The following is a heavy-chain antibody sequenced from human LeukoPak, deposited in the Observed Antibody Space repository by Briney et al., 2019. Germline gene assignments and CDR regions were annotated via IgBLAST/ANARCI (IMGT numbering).Heavy chain of an antibody. CDR1: GFTFTNAA. D-gene: IGHD1-1*01. V-gene: IGHV1-58*02. Sequence: ASVKVSCKASGFTFTNAAIQWVRLSRGQRLEWMGWTVVGSGNTNYAPKFSQRVSITRDMSTSTAYMELSSLTFDDTAVYYCAASERARSAFHIWGQGTVVTVSS. J-gene: IGHJ3*02. CDR3: AASERARSAFHI. CDR2: TVVGSGNT.